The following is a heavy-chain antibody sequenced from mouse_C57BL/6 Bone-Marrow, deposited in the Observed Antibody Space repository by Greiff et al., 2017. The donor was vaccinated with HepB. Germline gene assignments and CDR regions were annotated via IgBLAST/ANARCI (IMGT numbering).Heavy chain of an antibody. CDR3: ARHDGSSYWYFDV. D-gene: IGHD1-1*01. CDR1: GYAFTNYL. V-gene: IGHV1-54*01. J-gene: IGHJ1*03. Sequence: QVQLQQSGAELVRPGTSVKVSCKASGYAFTNYLIEWVKQRPGQGLEWIGVINPGSGGTNYNEKFKGKATLTADKSSSTAYMQLSSLTSEDSAVYLCARHDGSSYWYFDVWGTGTTVTVSS. CDR2: INPGSGGT.